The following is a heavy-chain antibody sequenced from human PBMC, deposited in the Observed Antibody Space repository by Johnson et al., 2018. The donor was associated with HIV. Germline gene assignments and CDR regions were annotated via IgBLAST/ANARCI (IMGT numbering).Heavy chain of an antibody. CDR2: IKQDGSEK. CDR3: ARDRGAAARYDAFDI. J-gene: IGHJ3*02. Sequence: VQLVESGGGLVQPGGSLRLSCAASGFTFSSYWMSWVRQAPGKGLEWVANIKQDGSEKYYVDSVKGRFTISRDNAKKSLYLQMHSLRAEDTALYYCARDRGAAARYDAFDIWGQGTMVTVSS. CDR1: GFTFSSYW. D-gene: IGHD3-10*01. V-gene: IGHV3-7*05.